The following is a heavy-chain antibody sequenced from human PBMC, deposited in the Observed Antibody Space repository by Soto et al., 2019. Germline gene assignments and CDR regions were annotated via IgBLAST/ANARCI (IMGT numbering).Heavy chain of an antibody. D-gene: IGHD6-19*01. V-gene: IGHV6-1*01. CDR3: ARDPAYSSGPSYYYGMDV. J-gene: IGHJ6*02. CDR2: TYYRSKWYN. Sequence: SLTCAISGDSVSSNSAAWNWIRQSPSRGLEWLGRTYYRSKWYNDYAVSVKSRITINPDTSKNQFSLQLNSVTPEDTAVYYCARDPAYSSGPSYYYGMDVWGQGTTVTVSS. CDR1: GDSVSSNSAA.